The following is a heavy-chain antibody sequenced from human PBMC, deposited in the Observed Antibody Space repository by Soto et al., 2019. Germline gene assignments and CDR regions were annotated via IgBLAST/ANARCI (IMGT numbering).Heavy chain of an antibody. CDR2: IYYSGST. CDR3: ARTYYYASGRVNWFDP. V-gene: IGHV4-59*01. Sequence: SETLSLPCTVSGGSISSYYWSWIRQPPGKGLEWIGYIYYSGSTNYNPSLKSRVTISVDTSKKQFSLKLSSVTAADTALYYCARTYYYASGRVNWFDPWGQGTLVTVSS. D-gene: IGHD3-10*01. CDR1: GGSISSYY. J-gene: IGHJ5*02.